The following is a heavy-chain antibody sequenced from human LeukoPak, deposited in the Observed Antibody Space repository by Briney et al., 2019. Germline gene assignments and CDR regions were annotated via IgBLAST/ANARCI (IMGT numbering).Heavy chain of an antibody. V-gene: IGHV3-23*01. CDR2: ITADGAQT. D-gene: IGHD4-17*01. J-gene: IGHJ4*02. CDR3: ARDKGLRSPLYFDY. CDR1: GFTFSSHA. Sequence: GGSLRFSCVGSGFTFSSHAISWVRQAPGKGPEWVSGITADGAQTYYADSVKGRFTIFRDNSRNTLYLQMNSLRAEDTAVYYCARDKGLRSPLYFDYWGQGTLVTVSS.